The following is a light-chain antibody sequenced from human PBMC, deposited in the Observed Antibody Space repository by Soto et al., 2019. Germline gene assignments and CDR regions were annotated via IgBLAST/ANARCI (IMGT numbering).Light chain of an antibody. CDR2: DAS. Sequence: DIQMTQSPSTLSASVGDRVTITCRASQSISSWLAWYQQKPGKAPKLLIYDASSLESGVPSRFSGSGSDTEFTLTIHILQPDDFATYHCQQYNRYSLTFGGGTKVQIK. CDR3: QQYNRYSLT. J-gene: IGKJ4*01. CDR1: QSISSW. V-gene: IGKV1-5*01.